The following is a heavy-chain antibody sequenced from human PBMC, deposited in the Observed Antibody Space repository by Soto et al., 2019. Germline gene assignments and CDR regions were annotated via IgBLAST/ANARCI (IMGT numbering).Heavy chain of an antibody. V-gene: IGHV3-30*18. Sequence: PGGSLRLSCAASGFTFSSYGMHWVRQAPGKGLEWVAVISYDGSNKYYADSVKGRFTISRDNSKNTLYLQMNSLRAEDTAVYYCANYRVLQWFGELGAFGEGPWGQGTMVT. CDR2: ISYDGSNK. CDR3: ANYRVLQWFGELGAFGEGP. J-gene: IGHJ3*01. D-gene: IGHD3-10*01. CDR1: GFTFSSYG.